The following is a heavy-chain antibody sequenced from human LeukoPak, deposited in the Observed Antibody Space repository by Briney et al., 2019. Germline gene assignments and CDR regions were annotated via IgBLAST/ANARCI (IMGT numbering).Heavy chain of an antibody. Sequence: GGSLRLSCAASGFTFSSYAMSWVRQAPGKGLEYVSAICSNGDNTYYADSVKGRFTISRDNSKNTLYLQMNSLRAEDTAVYYCASPHYYGSGSYYGAFDIWGQGTMVTVSS. V-gene: IGHV3-64*04. CDR2: ICSNGDNT. CDR3: ASPHYYGSGSYYGAFDI. D-gene: IGHD3-10*01. J-gene: IGHJ3*02. CDR1: GFTFSSYA.